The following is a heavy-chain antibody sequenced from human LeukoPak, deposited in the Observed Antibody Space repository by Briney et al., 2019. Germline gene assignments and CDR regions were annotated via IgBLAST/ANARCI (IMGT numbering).Heavy chain of an antibody. CDR2: IYPGDSDT. J-gene: IGHJ4*02. CDR3: ARAPLQYCSGGSCQSPPDY. D-gene: IGHD2-15*01. V-gene: IGHV5-51*01. Sequence: GESLKISCKGSGYSFTSYWIGWVRQMPGKGLEWMGIIYPGDSDTRYSPSFQGQVTISADKSNSTAYLQWSSLKASDTAMYYCARAPLQYCSGGSCQSPPDYWGQGTLVTVSS. CDR1: GYSFTSYW.